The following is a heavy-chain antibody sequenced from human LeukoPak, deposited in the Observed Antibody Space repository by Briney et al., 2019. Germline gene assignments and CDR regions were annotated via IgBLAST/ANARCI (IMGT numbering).Heavy chain of an antibody. CDR3: ARGPGRFGELLGNGMDV. CDR1: GGTFSSYA. CDR2: IIPIFGTA. Sequence: SVKVSCKASGGTFSSYAISWVRQAPGQGLEWMGGIIPIFGTANYAQKFQGRVTITADETTSTAYVELSSLRSEDTAVYYCARGPGRFGELLGNGMDVWGQGTTVTVSS. D-gene: IGHD3-10*01. V-gene: IGHV1-69*13. J-gene: IGHJ6*02.